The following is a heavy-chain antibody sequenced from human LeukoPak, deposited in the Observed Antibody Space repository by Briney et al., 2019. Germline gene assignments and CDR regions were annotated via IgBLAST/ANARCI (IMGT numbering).Heavy chain of an antibody. Sequence: ASVEVSCKASGYTFTSYYMHWVRQAPGQGLEWMGIINPSGGSTSYAQKFQGRVTMTRDMSTSTVYMELSSLRSEDTAVYYCARASMVRGVPYDYWGQGTLVTVSS. CDR3: ARASMVRGVPYDY. V-gene: IGHV1-46*01. CDR2: INPSGGST. D-gene: IGHD3-10*01. J-gene: IGHJ4*02. CDR1: GYTFTSYY.